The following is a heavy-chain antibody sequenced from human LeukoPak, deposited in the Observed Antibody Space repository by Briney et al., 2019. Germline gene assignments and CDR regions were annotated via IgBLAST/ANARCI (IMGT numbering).Heavy chain of an antibody. J-gene: IGHJ3*02. V-gene: IGHV4-59*01. D-gene: IGHD4-17*01. CDR1: GGSISSYY. CDR2: IYYSGST. CDR3: ASLHGYGDYPGDDAFDI. Sequence: SETLSLTCTVSGGSISSYYWSWIRQPPGKGLEWIGYIYYSGSTNYNPSLKSRVTISVDTSKNQFSLKLSSVTAADTAVYYCASLHGYGDYPGDDAFDIWGQGTMVTVSS.